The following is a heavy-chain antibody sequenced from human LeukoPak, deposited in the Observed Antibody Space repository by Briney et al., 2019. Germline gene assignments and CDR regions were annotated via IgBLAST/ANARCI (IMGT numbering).Heavy chain of an antibody. CDR3: AREKLDIVVVVAALDY. CDR1: GFTFSSYA. J-gene: IGHJ4*02. V-gene: IGHV3-7*01. CDR2: IKQDGSEK. D-gene: IGHD2-15*01. Sequence: GGSLRLSCAASGFTFSSYAMSWVRQAPGKGLEWVANIKQDGSEKYYVDSVKGRFTISRDNAKNSLYLQMNSLRAEDTAVYYCAREKLDIVVVVAALDYWGQGTLVTVSS.